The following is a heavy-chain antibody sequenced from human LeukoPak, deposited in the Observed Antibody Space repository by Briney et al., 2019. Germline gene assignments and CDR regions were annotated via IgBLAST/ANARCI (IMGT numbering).Heavy chain of an antibody. CDR2: IYYSGST. V-gene: IGHV4-59*01. D-gene: IGHD6-13*01. Sequence: SETLSLTCTVSGGSISSYYWSWIRQPPGKGLEWVGYIYYSGSTNYSPSLKSRVTISVDTSKNQFSLKLSSVTAADTAVYYCARVTGYVMEDYFDYWGQGTLVTVSS. J-gene: IGHJ4*02. CDR1: GGSISSYY. CDR3: ARVTGYVMEDYFDY.